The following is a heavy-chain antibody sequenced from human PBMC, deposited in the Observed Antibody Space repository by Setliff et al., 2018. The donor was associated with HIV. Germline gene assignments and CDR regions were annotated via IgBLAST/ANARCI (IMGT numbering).Heavy chain of an antibody. CDR1: GGSFSGYF. V-gene: IGHV4-34*01. CDR2: INHSGDT. J-gene: IGHJ6*03. CDR3: SRGIVQRQWLRSLIFYYYYMDV. Sequence: SETLSLTCAVYGGSFSGYFWTWIRQPPQKRLEWIGEINHSGDTNYNPSLKSRVTISADTSKNQFSLKMRSVTAGDTAMYYCSRGIVQRQWLRSLIFYYYYMDVWANGTMVTVS. D-gene: IGHD5-12*01.